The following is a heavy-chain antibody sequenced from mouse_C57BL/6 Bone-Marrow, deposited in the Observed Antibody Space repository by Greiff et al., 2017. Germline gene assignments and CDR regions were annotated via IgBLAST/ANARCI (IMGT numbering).Heavy chain of an antibody. Sequence: QVQLQQPGAELVRPETSVKLSCKASGYTFTSYWMHWVKQRPGQGLEWIGVIDPSDSYTNYNQKFKGKATLTVDTSSSTAYMQLSSLTSEDSAVYYCARYEYWGQGTTLTVSS. J-gene: IGHJ2*01. CDR2: IDPSDSYT. D-gene: IGHD2-12*01. CDR3: ARYEY. CDR1: GYTFTSYW. V-gene: IGHV1-59*01.